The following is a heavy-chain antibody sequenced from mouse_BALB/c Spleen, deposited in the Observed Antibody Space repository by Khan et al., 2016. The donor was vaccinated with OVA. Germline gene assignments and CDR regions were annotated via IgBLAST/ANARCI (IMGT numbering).Heavy chain of an antibody. CDR1: GYTFTDYN. J-gene: IGHJ3*01. CDR2: IYPGSGNT. V-gene: IGHV1-77*01. Sequence: VQLVESGAELARPGASVKLSCKASGYTFTDYNINWVKQRTGQGLEWIGEIYPGSGNTYYNEKFKGKATLTADKSFSTAYMQLSILTSEDSAVYCWAREWGAWFPYWGQGTLVTVSA. CDR3: AREWGAWFPY.